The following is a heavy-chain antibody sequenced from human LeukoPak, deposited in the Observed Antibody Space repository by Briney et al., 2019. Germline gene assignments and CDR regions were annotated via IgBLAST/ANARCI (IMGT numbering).Heavy chain of an antibody. V-gene: IGHV3-7*01. CDR1: GLTFSGYW. J-gene: IGHJ4*02. CDR2: IKQDGRET. Sequence: PGGCLRLSCAASGLTFSGYWMSWVRQAPGKGLEWVANIKQDGRETYYGDSVKGRFTISRDNAKNSLYLQMNSLRAEDTAVYYCVTLLRRQFDYWGQGTLVTVFS. CDR3: VTLLRRQFDY.